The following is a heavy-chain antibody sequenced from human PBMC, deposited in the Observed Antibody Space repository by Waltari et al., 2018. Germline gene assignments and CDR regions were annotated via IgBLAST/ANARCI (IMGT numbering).Heavy chain of an antibody. J-gene: IGHJ4*02. D-gene: IGHD6-19*01. Sequence: EVQLLESGGGLVQTGGSLRLSCSASGFTFSSYAMSWVRQAPGKGLEWVSAISGSGGSTHYADSVKGRFTISRDNPKNTLYLQMNILRAEDTAVYYCAKESIAVESFDYWGQGTLVTVSA. CDR3: AKESIAVESFDY. CDR1: GFTFSSYA. V-gene: IGHV3-23*01. CDR2: ISGSGGST.